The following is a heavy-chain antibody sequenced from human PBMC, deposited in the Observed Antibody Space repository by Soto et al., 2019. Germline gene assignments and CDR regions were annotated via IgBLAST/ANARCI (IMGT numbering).Heavy chain of an antibody. V-gene: IGHV1-69*13. CDR1: GGTFSSYA. CDR3: ARGLGSRQQLADHDAFDI. CDR2: IIPIFGTA. J-gene: IGHJ3*02. Sequence: ASVKVSCKASGGTFSSYAISWVRQAPGQGLEWMGGIIPIFGTANYAQKFQGRVTITAGESTSTAYMELSSLRSEDTAVYYCARGLGSRQQLADHDAFDIWGQGTMVTVSS. D-gene: IGHD6-13*01.